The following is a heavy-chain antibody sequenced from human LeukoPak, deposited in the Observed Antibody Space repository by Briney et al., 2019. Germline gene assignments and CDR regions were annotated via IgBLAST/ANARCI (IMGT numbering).Heavy chain of an antibody. V-gene: IGHV3-53*01. Sequence: PGGSLRLSCAASGFTVSSNYMSWVRQAPGKGLEWVSVIYSGGSTYYADSVKGRFTISRDNSKNTLYLQMNSLRAEDTAVYYCASSKTVTTYYDAFDIWGQGTTVTVSS. CDR3: ASSKTVTTYYDAFDI. CDR1: GFTVSSNY. CDR2: IYSGGST. J-gene: IGHJ3*02. D-gene: IGHD4-17*01.